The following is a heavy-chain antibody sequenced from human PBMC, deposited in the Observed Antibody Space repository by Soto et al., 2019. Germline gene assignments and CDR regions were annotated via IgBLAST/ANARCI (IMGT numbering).Heavy chain of an antibody. J-gene: IGHJ4*02. V-gene: IGHV1-18*01. CDR3: ARARLPMITFGGAPGYYFDY. Sequence: GASVKVSCKASGYTFTSYGISWVRQAPGQGLEWMGWTSAYNGNTNYAQKLQGRVTMTTDTSTSTAYMELRSLRSDDTAVYYCARARLPMITFGGAPGYYFDYWGQGTLVTVSS. CDR1: GYTFTSYG. D-gene: IGHD3-16*01. CDR2: TSAYNGNT.